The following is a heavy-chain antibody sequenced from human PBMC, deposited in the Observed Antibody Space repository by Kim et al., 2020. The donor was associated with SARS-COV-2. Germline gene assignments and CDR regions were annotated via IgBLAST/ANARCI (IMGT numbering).Heavy chain of an antibody. D-gene: IGHD5-18*01. CDR3: ARDKYLIQLWLSPSYYGMDV. V-gene: IGHV3-30-3*01. CDR1: GFTFSSYA. J-gene: IGHJ6*02. CDR2: ISYDGSNK. Sequence: GGSLRLSCAASGFTFSSYAMHWVRQAPGKGLEWVAVISYDGSNKYYADSVKGRFTISRDNSKNTLYLQMNSLRAEDTAVYYCARDKYLIQLWLSPSYYGMDVWGQGTTVTVSS.